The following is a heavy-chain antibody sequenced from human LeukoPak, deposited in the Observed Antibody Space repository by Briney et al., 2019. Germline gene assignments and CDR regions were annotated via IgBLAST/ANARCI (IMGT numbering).Heavy chain of an antibody. J-gene: IGHJ6*02. CDR2: IFTNGDTT. CDR3: VKSPSDGLDV. CDR1: GFTFSIYP. Sequence: GGSLRLSCSASGFTFSIYPMHWVRQAPGKGLEYVSTIFTNGDTTSYAASVKGRFTTSRDDSKNTLYLQMSGLRPEDTAVYYCVKSPSDGLDVWGQGATVAVSS. V-gene: IGHV3-64D*09.